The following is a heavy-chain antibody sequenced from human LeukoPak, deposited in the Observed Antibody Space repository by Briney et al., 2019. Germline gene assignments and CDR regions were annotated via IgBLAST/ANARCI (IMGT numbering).Heavy chain of an antibody. V-gene: IGHV4-38-2*01. J-gene: IGHJ4*02. CDR2: IYHSGST. D-gene: IGHD5-12*01. CDR1: GYSISSGYY. CDR3: ARADGYEIDY. Sequence: SETLSLTCAVSGYSISSGYYWGWIRQPPGKGLEWIGSIYHSGSTYYNPSLKSRVIISVDTSKNQFSLKLSSVTAADTAVYYCARADGYEIDYWGQGTLVTVSS.